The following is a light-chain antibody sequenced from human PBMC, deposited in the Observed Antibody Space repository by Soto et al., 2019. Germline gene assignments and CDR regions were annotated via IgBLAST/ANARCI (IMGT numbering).Light chain of an antibody. CDR1: QSVSSSY. Sequence: EIVLTQSPGTLSLSPGERATLSCRASQSVSSSYLAWYQQKPGQAPRLLIYGASSSATGIPDRFSGSGSGPALTPTISRLEPEGFAVYYCQQYGSSPPWTFGQGTKVEIK. CDR2: GAS. J-gene: IGKJ1*01. V-gene: IGKV3-20*01. CDR3: QQYGSSPPWT.